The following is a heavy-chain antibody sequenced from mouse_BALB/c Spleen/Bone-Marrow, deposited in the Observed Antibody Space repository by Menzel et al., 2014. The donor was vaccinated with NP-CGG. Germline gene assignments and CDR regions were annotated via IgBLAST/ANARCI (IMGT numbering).Heavy chain of an antibody. CDR3: ARLSYYGRFAY. V-gene: IGHV4-1*02. CDR2: INPDSSTI. CDR1: GFDFSRYW. Sequence: EVQVVESGGGLVQPGGSLKLSCAASGFDFSRYWMSWVRQAPGKGLEWIGEINPDSSTIDYTPSRKDKFIISRDNAKNTLYLQMSKVRSEDTALYYCARLSYYGRFAYWGQGTLVTVSA. J-gene: IGHJ3*01. D-gene: IGHD1-1*01.